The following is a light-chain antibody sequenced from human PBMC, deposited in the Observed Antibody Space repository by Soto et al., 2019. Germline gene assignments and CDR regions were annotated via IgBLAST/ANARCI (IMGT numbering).Light chain of an antibody. J-gene: IGKJ4*01. Sequence: DIQMTQSPSTLSASVGDRVTITCRASQSISTWLAWYQQKPGKAPKLLIYKASSLEGGVPSRFSGSGSGTEFNITISSLQPDDFATYYCQQYNTYPLTFGGGTMVDIK. V-gene: IGKV1-5*03. CDR2: KAS. CDR3: QQYNTYPLT. CDR1: QSISTW.